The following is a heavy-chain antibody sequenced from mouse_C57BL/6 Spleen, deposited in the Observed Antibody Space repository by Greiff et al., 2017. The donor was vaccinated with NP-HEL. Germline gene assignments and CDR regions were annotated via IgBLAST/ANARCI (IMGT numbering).Heavy chain of an antibody. CDR3: ARDDYDVSY. V-gene: IGHV5-4*01. CDR2: ISDGGSYT. J-gene: IGHJ4*01. CDR1: GFTFSSYA. D-gene: IGHD2-4*01. Sequence: EVHLVESGGGLVKPGGSLKLSCAASGFTFSSYAMSWVRQTPEKRLEWVATISDGGSYTYYPDNVKGRFTISRDNAKNNLYLQMSHLKSKDTAMYYCARDDYDVSYWGQGTSVTVSS.